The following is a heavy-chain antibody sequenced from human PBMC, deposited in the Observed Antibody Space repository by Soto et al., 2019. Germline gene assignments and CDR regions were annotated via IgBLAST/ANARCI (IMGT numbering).Heavy chain of an antibody. CDR3: ARDRRYSYGHDY. CDR1: GFTFSSYS. CDR2: ISSSSSYI. V-gene: IGHV3-21*01. Sequence: EVQLVESGGGLVKPGGSLRLSCAASGFTFSSYSMNWVRQAPGKGLEWVSSISSSSSYIYYADSVKGRFTISRDNAKNSLYLQMNSLRAEDTAVYYCARDRRYSYGHDYWGQGTLVTVSS. D-gene: IGHD5-18*01. J-gene: IGHJ4*02.